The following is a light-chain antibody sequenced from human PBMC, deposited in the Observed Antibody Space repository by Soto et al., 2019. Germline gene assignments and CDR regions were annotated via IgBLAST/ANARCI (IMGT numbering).Light chain of an antibody. CDR1: SSDVGGYNY. CDR3: TSYTSSSTVL. V-gene: IGLV2-14*01. Sequence: QSVLTQPASVSGSPGQSITISCTGTSSDVGGYNYVSWYQQHPGKAPKPMIYDVSNRPSGISNRFSGSKSGNTASLTIFGLQAEDEADYYCTSYTSSSTVLFGGGTKLTVL. J-gene: IGLJ3*02. CDR2: DVS.